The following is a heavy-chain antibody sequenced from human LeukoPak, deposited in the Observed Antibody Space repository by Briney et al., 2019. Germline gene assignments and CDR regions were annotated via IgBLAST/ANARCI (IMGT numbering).Heavy chain of an antibody. J-gene: IGHJ6*03. Sequence: GRSLRLSCAASGFTFDDYAMHWVRQTPGKGLEWVSGISWNSGSIGYADSVKGRFTISRDNAKNSLYLQINSLRAEDTALYYCARAYSSGWYYYYYYMDVWGKGTTVTVSS. CDR3: ARAYSSGWYYYYYYMDV. D-gene: IGHD6-19*01. CDR2: ISWNSGSI. CDR1: GFTFDDYA. V-gene: IGHV3-9*01.